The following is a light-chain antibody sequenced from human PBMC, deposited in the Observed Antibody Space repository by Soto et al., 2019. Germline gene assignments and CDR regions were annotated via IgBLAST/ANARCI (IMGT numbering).Light chain of an antibody. J-gene: IGLJ1*01. CDR1: SSDVGTYNS. Sequence: QSALTQPASVSGSPGQSITISCTGTSSDVGTYNSVSWYQQYPGKAPKLMIHDVSNRPSGVSNRLSGSKSGNTASLTISGLQAEDEADYYCSSYTSSSTNVFGSGTKLTVL. CDR3: SSYTSSSTNV. V-gene: IGLV2-14*01. CDR2: DVS.